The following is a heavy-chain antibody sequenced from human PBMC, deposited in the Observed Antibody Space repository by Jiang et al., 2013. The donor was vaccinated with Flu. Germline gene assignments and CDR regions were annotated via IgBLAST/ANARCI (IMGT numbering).Heavy chain of an antibody. V-gene: IGHV1-18*01. D-gene: IGHD4-11*01. CDR3: ARDLSTVTTGLFDY. J-gene: IGHJ4*02. Sequence: LQGRVTMTTDTSTSTAYMELRSLRSDDTAVYYCARDLSTVTTGLFDYWGQGTLVTVSS.